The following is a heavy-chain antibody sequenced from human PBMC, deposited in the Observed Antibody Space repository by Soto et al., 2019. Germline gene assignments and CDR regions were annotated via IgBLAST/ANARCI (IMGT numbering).Heavy chain of an antibody. CDR2: MSGTAGNT. D-gene: IGHD3-10*01. CDR1: GFTFSNYA. CDR3: AKKYYFGSGSYVFYFDY. J-gene: IGHJ4*02. Sequence: GGSLRLSCAASGFTFSNYAMTWVRQAPGKGLEWVSTMSGTAGNTYYADSVKGRFTISRDNSKNTLYLQINSLRAEDTAVYYCAKKYYFGSGSYVFYFDYWGQGTLVTVSS. V-gene: IGHV3-23*01.